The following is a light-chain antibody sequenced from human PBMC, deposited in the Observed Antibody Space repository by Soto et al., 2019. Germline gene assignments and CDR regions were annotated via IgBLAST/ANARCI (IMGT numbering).Light chain of an antibody. CDR3: QQYSKWPLT. CDR2: SAS. J-gene: IGKJ4*01. V-gene: IGKV3-15*01. Sequence: EIVMTQSPATLSVPPGERASLSCRASQSIRSYVAWYQRRPGQAPRLLIYSASTRATGIPARFSGSGSGTEFILTISSLQSEDFAVYYCQQYSKWPLTFGGGTKVEIK. CDR1: QSIRSY.